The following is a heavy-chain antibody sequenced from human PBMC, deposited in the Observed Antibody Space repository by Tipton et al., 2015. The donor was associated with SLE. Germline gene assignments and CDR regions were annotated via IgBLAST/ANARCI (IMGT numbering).Heavy chain of an antibody. V-gene: IGHV4-38-2*02. CDR2: IYHSGST. J-gene: IGHJ1*01. CDR3: AVGYCSSTSCQREYFQH. D-gene: IGHD2-2*01. CDR1: GYSISSGYY. Sequence: TLSLTCTVSGYSISSGYYWGWIRQPPGKGLEWIGTIYHSGSTYYNPSLKSRVTISVDTSKNRFSLKLSSVTAADTAVYYCAVGYCSSTSCQREYFQHWGQGTLVTVSS.